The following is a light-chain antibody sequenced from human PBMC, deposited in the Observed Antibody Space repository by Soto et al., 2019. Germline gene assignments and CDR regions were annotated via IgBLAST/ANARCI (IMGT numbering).Light chain of an antibody. CDR2: WAS. CDR1: QSVLYRSNNKNY. V-gene: IGKV4-1*01. CDR3: QQYSSTPWT. J-gene: IGKJ1*01. Sequence: DIVMTQSPDSLAVSLGERATINCKSSQSVLYRSNNKNYLTWYQQKPGQPPKLLIYWASTRESGVPDRFSGSGSGTDFTLTISSLQAEDVAVYYCQQYSSTPWTFGQGTKVDIK.